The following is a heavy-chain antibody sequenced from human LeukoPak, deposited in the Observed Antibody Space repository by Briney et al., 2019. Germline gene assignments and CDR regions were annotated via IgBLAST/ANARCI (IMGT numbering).Heavy chain of an antibody. J-gene: IGHJ4*02. Sequence: GGSLRLSCAVSGFTFSSYWMHWVRQVPGKGLVWVSRISSDGSSTSYADSVKGRFTVSRDDAKNTLYLQMNSLRAEDTAVYYCSRAANFWSGYFDYWGQGALVTVSP. D-gene: IGHD3-3*01. CDR3: SRAANFWSGYFDY. CDR1: GFTFSSYW. V-gene: IGHV3-74*01. CDR2: ISSDGSST.